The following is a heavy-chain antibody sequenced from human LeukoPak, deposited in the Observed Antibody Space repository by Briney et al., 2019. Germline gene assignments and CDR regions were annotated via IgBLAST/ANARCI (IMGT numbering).Heavy chain of an antibody. Sequence: ASVKVSCKASGYTFTSYGISWVRQAPGQGLEWMGWISAYNGNTNYAQKLQGRVTMTRDTSTSTVYMELSSLRSEDTAVYYCARDCGLQGIAAAWGQGTLVTVSS. CDR1: GYTFTSYG. CDR2: ISAYNGNT. CDR3: ARDCGLQGIAAA. J-gene: IGHJ5*02. V-gene: IGHV1-18*01. D-gene: IGHD6-13*01.